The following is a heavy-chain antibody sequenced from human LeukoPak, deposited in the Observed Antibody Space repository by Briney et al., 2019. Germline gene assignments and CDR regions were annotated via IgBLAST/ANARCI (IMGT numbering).Heavy chain of an antibody. V-gene: IGHV3-30-3*01. Sequence: GGSLRLSCAASGFTFSSYAMHWVRQAPGKGLEWVAVISYDGSNKYYADSVKGRFTISRDNSKNTLYLQMNSLRAEDTAVYYCARDSPDCSSTSCYYYYYYGMDVWGQGTTVTVSS. J-gene: IGHJ6*02. CDR3: ARDSPDCSSTSCYYYYYYGMDV. D-gene: IGHD2-2*01. CDR2: ISYDGSNK. CDR1: GFTFSSYA.